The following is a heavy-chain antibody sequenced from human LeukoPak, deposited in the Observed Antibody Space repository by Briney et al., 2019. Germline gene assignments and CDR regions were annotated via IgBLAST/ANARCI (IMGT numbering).Heavy chain of an antibody. D-gene: IGHD3-10*01. Sequence: PGGSLRLSCVASGXTFSSYGMHWVRQAPGKGLDWVAVISYDGSNKYYVDSVKGRFTISRDNSKNMLYLQTNSLRAEDTAVYYCAKNELLWFGEFDAFDIWGQGTMVTVSS. V-gene: IGHV3-30*18. J-gene: IGHJ3*02. CDR3: AKNELLWFGEFDAFDI. CDR2: ISYDGSNK. CDR1: GXTFSSYG.